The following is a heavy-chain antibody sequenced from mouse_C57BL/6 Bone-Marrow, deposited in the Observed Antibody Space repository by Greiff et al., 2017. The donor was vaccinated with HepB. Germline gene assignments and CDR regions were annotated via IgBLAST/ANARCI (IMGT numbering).Heavy chain of an antibody. CDR2: IHPNSGST. CDR1: GYTFTSYW. D-gene: IGHD4-1*01. CDR3: ARGTGTYAMDY. J-gene: IGHJ4*01. V-gene: IGHV1-64*01. Sequence: QVQLQQPGAELVKPGASVKLSCKASGYTFTSYWMHWVKQRPGQGLEWIGMIHPNSGSTNYNEKFKSKATLTVDKSSSTAYMQLSSLKSEDSAVYYCARGTGTYAMDYWGQGTSVTVSS.